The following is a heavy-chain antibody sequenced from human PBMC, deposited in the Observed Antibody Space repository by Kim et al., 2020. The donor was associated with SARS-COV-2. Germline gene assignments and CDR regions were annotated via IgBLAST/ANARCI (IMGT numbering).Heavy chain of an antibody. CDR1: GFTFSSYW. Sequence: GGSLRLSCAASGFTFSSYWMSWVRQAPGKGLEWVANIKQDGSEKYYVDSVKGRFTISRDNAKNSLYLQMNSLRAEDTAVYYCARGSSYYDSSGYKHWGQGTLVTVSS. V-gene: IGHV3-7*01. CDR2: IKQDGSEK. CDR3: ARGSSYYDSSGYKH. D-gene: IGHD3-22*01. J-gene: IGHJ1*01.